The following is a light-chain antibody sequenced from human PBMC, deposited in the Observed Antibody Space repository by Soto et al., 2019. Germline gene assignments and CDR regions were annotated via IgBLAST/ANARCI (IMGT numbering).Light chain of an antibody. CDR3: QSYDSSLSGWV. CDR1: SSNIGGGYD. CDR2: VNI. J-gene: IGLJ3*02. V-gene: IGLV1-40*01. Sequence: QSVLTQPPSMSGAPGQRVTISCTGSSSNIGGGYDVHWYQQLPGTAPKVIVYVNINRPSRVPDRFSGSKSGTSASLAITELQAEDEADYYCQSYDSSLSGWVFGGGTKLTVL.